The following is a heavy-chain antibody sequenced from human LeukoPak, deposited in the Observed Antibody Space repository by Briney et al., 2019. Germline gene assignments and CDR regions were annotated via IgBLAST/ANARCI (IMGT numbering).Heavy chain of an antibody. J-gene: IGHJ6*02. V-gene: IGHV3-30*02. CDR3: VSGSYEGGYYGMDV. CDR2: IRYDGSNK. D-gene: IGHD1-26*01. Sequence: PGGSLRLSCAASGFTFSSYGMHWVRQAPGKGLEWVAFIRYDGSNKYYADSVKGRFTTSRDNSKNTLYLQMNSLRAEDTAVYYCVSGSYEGGYYGMDVWGQGTTVTVSS. CDR1: GFTFSSYG.